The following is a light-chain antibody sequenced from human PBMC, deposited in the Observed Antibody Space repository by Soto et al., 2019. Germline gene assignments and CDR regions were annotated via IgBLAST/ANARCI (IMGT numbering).Light chain of an antibody. Sequence: EVVLTQSPGTLSLSPGERVTLSCRTSQSVRSTFLAWYQQKPGQAPRPLIYGASTRATGIPDRFSGSGSGTAFTLTIITLEPEDFAVYYCQHYDPSPPPSTFGQGPKLEIK. J-gene: IGKJ2*01. V-gene: IGKV3-20*01. CDR1: QSVRSTF. CDR3: QHYDPSPPPST. CDR2: GAS.